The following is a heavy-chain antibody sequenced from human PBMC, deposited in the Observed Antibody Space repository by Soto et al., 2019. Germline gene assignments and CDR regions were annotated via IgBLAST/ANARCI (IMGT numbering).Heavy chain of an antibody. J-gene: IGHJ4*02. V-gene: IGHV1-58*01. CDR3: AAYRGASLDY. Sequence: QMQLVQSGPEVKKPGTSVKVSCKASGFTFTSSAVQWVRQARGQRLEWIGWIVVGSGNTNYAQKFQERVTITRDMPTSTAYVELSSLRSEDTAVYYCAAYRGASLDYWGQGTLGTASS. CDR1: GFTFTSSA. CDR2: IVVGSGNT. D-gene: IGHD3-10*01.